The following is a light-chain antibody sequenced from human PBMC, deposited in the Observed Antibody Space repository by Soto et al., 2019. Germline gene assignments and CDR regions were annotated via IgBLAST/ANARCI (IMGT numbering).Light chain of an antibody. Sequence: EIVLTQSPATLSLSPGERATLSCRASQSVSSYLAWYQQKPGQAPRLLIYGASNRATDIPDRFSGSGSGTDFTLTISRLEPEDFAVYYCHQYGSSPWTFGQGTKVDIK. CDR3: HQYGSSPWT. CDR2: GAS. V-gene: IGKV3-20*01. J-gene: IGKJ1*01. CDR1: QSVSSY.